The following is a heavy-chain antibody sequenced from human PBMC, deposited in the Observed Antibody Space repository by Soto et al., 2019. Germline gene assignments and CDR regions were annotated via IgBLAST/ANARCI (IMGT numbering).Heavy chain of an antibody. CDR1: GFTFSSYA. V-gene: IGHV3-23*01. D-gene: IGHD4-17*01. CDR3: AKDTRYGDYVRWFDS. CDR2: ITASGGRT. Sequence: EVHLLESGGGLVQPGGSLRLSCTASGFTFSSYAMTWVRQAPGRGLEGVSGITASGGRTYYADSVKGRFTISRDNSQSTLYLQMNSLRAEDTAVYYCAKDTRYGDYVRWFDSWGQGTLVTVSS. J-gene: IGHJ5*01.